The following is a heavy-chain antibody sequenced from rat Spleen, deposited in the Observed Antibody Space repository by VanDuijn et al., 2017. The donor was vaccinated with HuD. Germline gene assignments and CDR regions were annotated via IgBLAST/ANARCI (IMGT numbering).Heavy chain of an antibody. V-gene: IGHV5-25*01. D-gene: IGHD1-12*03. CDR1: GLTFSNYD. CDR2: ISPSGGST. Sequence: EVQLVESGGGSVQPGRSLKISCAASGLTFSNYDMAWVRQAPTKGLEWVASISPSGGSTYYRDSVKGRFTVSRDNAKSTLYLQMDSLRSEDTATYYCARRDGYYGWFAYWGQGTLVTVSS. J-gene: IGHJ3*01. CDR3: ARRDGYYGWFAY.